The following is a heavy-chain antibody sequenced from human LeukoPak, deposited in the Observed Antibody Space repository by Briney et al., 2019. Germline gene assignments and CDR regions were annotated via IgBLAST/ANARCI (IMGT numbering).Heavy chain of an antibody. CDR2: INHSGST. J-gene: IGHJ6*03. D-gene: IGHD5-12*01. CDR1: GGSFSGYY. V-gene: IGHV4-34*01. Sequence: SETLSLTYAVYGGSFSGYYWSWIRQPPGKGLEWIGEINHSGSTNYNPSLKSRVTISVDTSKNQFSLKLSSVTAADTAVYYCARGLYIVATIRYYYMDVWGKGTTVTVSS. CDR3: ARGLYIVATIRYYYMDV.